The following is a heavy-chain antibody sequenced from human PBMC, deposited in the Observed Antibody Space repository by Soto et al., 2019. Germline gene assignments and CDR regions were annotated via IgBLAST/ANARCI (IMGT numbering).Heavy chain of an antibody. D-gene: IGHD3-16*02. V-gene: IGHV3-11*01. J-gene: IGHJ6*02. CDR3: AKGYVWGSYRPSMDV. CDR2: ISSSGTTI. Sequence: QGHLGESGGGLAKPGGSLRLSCAASGFTFNDYYMSWIRQAPGKGLEWVSYISSSGTTIYYADSVKGRFTISRDNARNSLFLQMSSLRAEDTAVYYCAKGYVWGSYRPSMDVWGHGTTVIVSS. CDR1: GFTFNDYY.